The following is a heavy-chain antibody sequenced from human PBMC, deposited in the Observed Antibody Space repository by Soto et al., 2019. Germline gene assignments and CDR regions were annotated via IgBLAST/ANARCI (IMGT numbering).Heavy chain of an antibody. CDR2: INPSGGST. V-gene: IGHV1-46*01. D-gene: IGHD5-18*01. CDR3: ARDSAPLGYVDTAMVHDY. CDR1: EYTFTSYY. J-gene: IGHJ4*02. Sequence: SSVKVSCKASEYTFTSYYMHWVRQAPGQGLEWMGIINPSGGSTSYAQKFQGRVTMTRDTSTSTVYMELSSLRSEDTAVYYCARDSAPLGYVDTAMVHDYWGQGTLVTV.